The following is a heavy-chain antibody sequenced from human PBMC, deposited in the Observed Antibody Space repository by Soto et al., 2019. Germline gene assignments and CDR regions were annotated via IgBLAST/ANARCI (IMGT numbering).Heavy chain of an antibody. V-gene: IGHV3-66*01. CDR1: GFTVSSNY. CDR2: IYSGGST. CDR3: ARSAPTVTTVSYFDS. J-gene: IGHJ4*02. Sequence: EVQLVESGGGLVQPGGSLRLSCAASGFTVSSNYMSWVRQAPGKGLEWVSIIYSGGSTYYADSVKGRFTISRDNSKNTLYLQMNRRRAEDTAVYYCARSAPTVTTVSYFDSWGRGTLVTVSS. D-gene: IGHD4-17*01.